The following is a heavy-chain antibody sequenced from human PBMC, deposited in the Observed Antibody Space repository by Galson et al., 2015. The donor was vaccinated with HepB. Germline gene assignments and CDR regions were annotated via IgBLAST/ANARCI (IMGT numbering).Heavy chain of an antibody. CDR3: VREGGSGYYYGSGSYYRDY. Sequence: QSGAEVKKPGESLKISCKGSGYSFTSYWIGWVRQMPGKGLEWMGIIYPGDSDTRYSPSFQGQVAISADKSISTAYLQWSSLKASDTAMYYCVREGGSGYYYGSGSYYRDYWGQGTLVTVSS. CDR1: GYSFTSYW. CDR2: IYPGDSDT. D-gene: IGHD3-10*01. J-gene: IGHJ4*02. V-gene: IGHV5-51*01.